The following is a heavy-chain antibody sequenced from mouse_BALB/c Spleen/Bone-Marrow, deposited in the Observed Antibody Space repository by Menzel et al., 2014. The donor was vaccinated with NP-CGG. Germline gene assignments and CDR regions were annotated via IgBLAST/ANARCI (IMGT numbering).Heavy chain of an antibody. CDR2: ISTYSGNT. CDR3: ARSGYGYDWFAY. J-gene: IGHJ3*01. CDR1: GYTFTDYA. V-gene: IGHV1-67*01. D-gene: IGHD2-2*01. Sequence: QVQLQQPGPELVRPGVSVKISCKGSGYTFTDYAMHWVKQSHAKSLEWIGVISTYSGNTNYNQKFKGKATMTVDKSSSTAYMELARLTSEDSAIYYCARSGYGYDWFAYWGQGTLVTVSA.